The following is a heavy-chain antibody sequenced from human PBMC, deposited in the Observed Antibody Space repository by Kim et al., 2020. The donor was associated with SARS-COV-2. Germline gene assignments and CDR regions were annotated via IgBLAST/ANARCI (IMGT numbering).Heavy chain of an antibody. CDR2: T. Sequence: TYYAYSVKGRFTISRRNSENMVYLQVNSLRAEDTTMYFCARNLGGSSSSGYWGQGTLVTISS. CDR3: ARNLGGSSSSGY. J-gene: IGHJ4*02. D-gene: IGHD6-6*01. V-gene: IGHV3-53*01.